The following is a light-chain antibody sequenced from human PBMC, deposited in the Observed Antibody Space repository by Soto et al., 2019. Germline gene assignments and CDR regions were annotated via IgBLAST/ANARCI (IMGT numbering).Light chain of an antibody. CDR2: LDSDGSH. CDR3: QTWCTGIHVV. J-gene: IGLJ2*01. V-gene: IGLV4-69*01. Sequence: QAVVTQSPSASASLGASVKLTCTLSSGYSSYAIAWHQQQPEKGPRYLMKLDSDGSHTKGDAIPDRFSGSSSGAERYLTISSLQSEDEADYYCQTWCTGIHVVFGGGTKLTVL. CDR1: SGYSSYA.